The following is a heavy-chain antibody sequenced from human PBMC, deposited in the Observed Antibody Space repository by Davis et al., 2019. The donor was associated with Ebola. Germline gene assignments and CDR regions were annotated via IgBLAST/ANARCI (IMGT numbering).Heavy chain of an antibody. V-gene: IGHV1-18*01. CDR2: ISAYNGKT. J-gene: IGHJ5*02. CDR1: GYTFSTYG. CDR3: ARDKMVLTDNWLDP. D-gene: IGHD4/OR15-4a*01. Sequence: ASVKVSCKASGYTFSTYGITWVRQAPGQGLEWMGWISAYNGKTNYAQRFQGRVTMTTDTSTNTAFMELRSLRSDDTAVYYCARDKMVLTDNWLDPWGQGTLVTVSS.